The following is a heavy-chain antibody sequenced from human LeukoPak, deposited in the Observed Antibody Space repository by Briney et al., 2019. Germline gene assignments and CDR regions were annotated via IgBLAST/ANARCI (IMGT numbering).Heavy chain of an antibody. CDR1: GLTFSSYS. J-gene: IGHJ6*03. D-gene: IGHD1-26*01. CDR2: ISSSSSYI. V-gene: IGHV3-21*05. CDR3: ARAYSERYGLGYYYMDV. Sequence: PGGSLGLSCAASGLTFSSYSMNWVRQAPGKGLEWVSYISSSSSYIYYADSVKGRFTISRDNAKKSVYLQMNSLRAEDTAVYYCARAYSERYGLGYYYMDVWGKGTTVTISS.